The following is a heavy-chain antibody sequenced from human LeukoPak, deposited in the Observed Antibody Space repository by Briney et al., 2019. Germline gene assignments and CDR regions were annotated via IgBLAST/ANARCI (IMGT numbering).Heavy chain of an antibody. CDR2: LDIGGNT. V-gene: IGHV3-23*01. J-gene: IGHJ3*02. D-gene: IGHD1-1*01. Sequence: PGGSLRLSCAASGFTFSSYAMSWVRQAPGKGLEWVSVLDIGGNTYYADSVKGRFTISRDTSKNTLYLQLNSLRVEDTAVYYCRAWIDSFDIWGQGTVVTVSS. CDR1: GFTFSSYA. CDR3: RAWIDSFDI.